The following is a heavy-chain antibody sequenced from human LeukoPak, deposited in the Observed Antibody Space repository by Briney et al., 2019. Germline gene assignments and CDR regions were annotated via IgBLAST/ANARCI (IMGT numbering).Heavy chain of an antibody. Sequence: ASVKVSCKASGYSVTTYGIAWVRQASGRGLEWMGWISFYNGNTEYAQKYQGRVTMTTDTSTSTAYMELRSLRSDDTAVYYCARGVSARWVDYWGQGTLVTVSS. CDR2: ISFYNGNT. CDR3: ARGVSARWVDY. V-gene: IGHV1-18*01. CDR1: GYSVTTYG. J-gene: IGHJ4*02. D-gene: IGHD4/OR15-4a*01.